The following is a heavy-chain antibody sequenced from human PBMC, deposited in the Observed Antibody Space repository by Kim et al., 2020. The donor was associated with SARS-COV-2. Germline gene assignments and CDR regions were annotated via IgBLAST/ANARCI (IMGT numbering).Heavy chain of an antibody. CDR3: ARDRRLFD. V-gene: IGHV3-7*03. CDR2: INQDGSEK. J-gene: IGHJ4*02. D-gene: IGHD6-25*01. CDR1: GYTFSTYW. Sequence: GGSLRLSCAASGYTFSTYWMSWVRQAPGKGLEWVANINQDGSEKNYVDSVKGRFTISRDNAKNSLYVQMNSLRAEDTAVYYCARDRRLFDWGQGTLVTVS.